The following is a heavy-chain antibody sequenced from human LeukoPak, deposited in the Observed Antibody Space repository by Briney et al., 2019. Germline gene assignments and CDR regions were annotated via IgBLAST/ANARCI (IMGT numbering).Heavy chain of an antibody. CDR1: GGSFSTISYY. V-gene: IGHV4-39*01. Sequence: PSETLSLTCTVSGGSFSTISYYWGWIRQPPGKGLEWIGSMSYGGTPFYNPSLRSRVTISVDTSRNHFSLKLISVTAADTAVYHCARQAIQHLSDPFDIWGQGTMVTVSS. J-gene: IGHJ3*02. CDR2: MSYGGTP. D-gene: IGHD5-18*01. CDR3: ARQAIQHLSDPFDI.